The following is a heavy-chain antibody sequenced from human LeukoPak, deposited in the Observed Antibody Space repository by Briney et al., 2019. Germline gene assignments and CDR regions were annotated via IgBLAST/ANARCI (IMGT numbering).Heavy chain of an antibody. D-gene: IGHD4-17*01. Sequence: PSETLSLTCAVSGGSISSGGYSWSWIRQPPGKGLEWIGYIYHSGSTYYNPSLKSRVTISVDRSKNQFSLKLSSVTAADTAVYYCARGLLSGEMDVWGQGTTVTVSS. CDR1: GGSISSGGYS. CDR3: ARGLLSGEMDV. V-gene: IGHV4-30-2*01. J-gene: IGHJ6*02. CDR2: IYHSGST.